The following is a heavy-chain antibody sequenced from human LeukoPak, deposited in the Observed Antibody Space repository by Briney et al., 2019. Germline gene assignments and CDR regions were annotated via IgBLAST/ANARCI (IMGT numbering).Heavy chain of an antibody. J-gene: IGHJ3*02. CDR3: ARSGGWAYGDYDGFIAFDI. CDR2: ISTYNGNT. CDR1: GYTFTNHG. D-gene: IGHD4-17*01. V-gene: IGHV1-18*01. Sequence: ASVKVSCKASGYTFTNHGISWVRQAPGQGLEWMGRISTYNGNTNYAQKLQGRVTMTTDTSTSTAYMELRSLRSDDTAVYYCARSGGWAYGDYDGFIAFDIWGQGTMVTVSS.